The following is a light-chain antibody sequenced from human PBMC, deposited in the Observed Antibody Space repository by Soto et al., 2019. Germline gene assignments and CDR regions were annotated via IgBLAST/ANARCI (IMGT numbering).Light chain of an antibody. Sequence: EIVLTQSPGTLSLYSGERATLSCRASQSVGSSYLAWYQQKPGQAPRLLIYGASSRATGIPDRFSGSGSGTDFTLTITRLESEEVAVYFCQLFGFSPCTFGQGTRVDIK. J-gene: IGKJ1*01. CDR2: GAS. CDR1: QSVGSSY. V-gene: IGKV3-20*01. CDR3: QLFGFSPCT.